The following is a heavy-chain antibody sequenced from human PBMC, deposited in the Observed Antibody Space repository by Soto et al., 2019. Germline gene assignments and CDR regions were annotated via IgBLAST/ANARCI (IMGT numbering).Heavy chain of an antibody. CDR2: IYHSGST. V-gene: IGHV4-30-2*01. J-gene: IGHJ5*02. Sequence: QLQLQESGSGLVKPSQTLSLTCAVSGGSISSGGYSWSWIRQPPGKGLEWIGYIYHSGSTYYNPAIKSRVTISVDRSKNQFSLKLSSVTAADTAVYYCAREGSAGYWFDPWGQGTLVTVSS. CDR1: GGSISSGGYS. CDR3: AREGSAGYWFDP. D-gene: IGHD1-26*01.